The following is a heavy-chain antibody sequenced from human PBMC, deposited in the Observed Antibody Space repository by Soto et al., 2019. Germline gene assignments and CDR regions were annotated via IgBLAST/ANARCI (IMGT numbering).Heavy chain of an antibody. CDR3: AREDSIIIPAVSDF. CDR1: GFAFNNYG. V-gene: IGHV3-21*01. Sequence: GESLKISCTVSGFAFNNYGINWVRQAPGKGLEWVSSISKSDYTYYSDSVKGRFTISRGNAKNSVSLQMNTLRVEDTAVYYCAREDSIIIPAVSDFWGQGTLVTVSS. D-gene: IGHD2-2*01. J-gene: IGHJ4*02. CDR2: ISKSDYT.